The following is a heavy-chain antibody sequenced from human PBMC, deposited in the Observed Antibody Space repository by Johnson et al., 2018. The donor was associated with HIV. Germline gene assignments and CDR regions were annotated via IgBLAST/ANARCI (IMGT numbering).Heavy chain of an antibody. CDR1: GFTFSSYG. CDR2: ISSSASTI. CDR3: AKDRATGWQNDAFDM. Sequence: VQLVESGGGVVQPGRSLRLSCEASGFTFSSYGMHWVRQAPGKGLEWVSYISSSASTIYYADSVRGRFAISRDNVKNSLYLQMNSLRAEDTAVYYCAKDRATGWQNDAFDMWGLGTMVTVSS. J-gene: IGHJ3*02. D-gene: IGHD6-19*01. V-gene: IGHV3-48*04.